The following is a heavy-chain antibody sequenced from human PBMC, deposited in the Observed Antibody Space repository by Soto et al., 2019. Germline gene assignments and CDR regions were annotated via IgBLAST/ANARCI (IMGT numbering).Heavy chain of an antibody. CDR1: GGSISSAGSA. CDR3: ARGVGSGSYYNQYNWFDP. D-gene: IGHD3-10*01. V-gene: IGHV4-30-2*01. CDR2: MYHGGST. Sequence: PSETLSLTCTVSGGSISSAGSAWSWIRQPPGKGLEWIGYMYHGGSTYYNPSLKSRVAISVDRSNNQFSLRLSSGTAADTAVYYCARGVGSGSYYNQYNWFDPWGQGTLVTVSS. J-gene: IGHJ5*02.